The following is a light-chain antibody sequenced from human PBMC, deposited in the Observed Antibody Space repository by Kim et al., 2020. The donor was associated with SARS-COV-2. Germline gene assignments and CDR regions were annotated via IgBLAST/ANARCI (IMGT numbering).Light chain of an antibody. CDR1: QDISNC. J-gene: IGKJ1*01. Sequence: DIQMTQSPSSLSASVGDRVTITCRASQDISNCLAWFQLKPGKAPKLLIYAASALQPGVPSRFSGSGSGTDFTLTVTSLQPDDVATYYCQKCDSAPWTFGQGTKVDIK. CDR2: AAS. CDR3: QKCDSAPWT. V-gene: IGKV1-27*01.